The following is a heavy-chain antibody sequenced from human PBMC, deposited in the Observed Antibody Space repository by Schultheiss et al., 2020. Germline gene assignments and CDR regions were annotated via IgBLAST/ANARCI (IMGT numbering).Heavy chain of an antibody. CDR1: GFTFSSYA. Sequence: GGSLRLSCAASGFTFSSYAMSWVRQAPGKGLEWVSYISSSGSTIYYADSVKGRFTISRDNAKNSLYLQMNSLRAEDTAVYYCARVAAGIVVSSYIDYWGQGTLVTVSS. CDR2: ISSSGSTI. V-gene: IGHV3-48*04. D-gene: IGHD2-15*01. J-gene: IGHJ4*02. CDR3: ARVAAGIVVSSYIDY.